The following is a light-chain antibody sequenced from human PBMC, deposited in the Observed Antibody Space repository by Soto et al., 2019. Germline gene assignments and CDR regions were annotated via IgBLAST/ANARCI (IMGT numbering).Light chain of an antibody. J-gene: IGLJ1*01. CDR1: SSDVGAYNY. CDR2: GVT. CDR3: FSHRGGDSHV. Sequence: QSVLTQPASVSGSPGQSITISCTGTSSDVGAYNYVSRYHQYPGKAPKLMIYGVTNRPSGVSNRFSGSKTGNTASLTISGLQAEDEADYYCFSHRGGDSHVFGTGTKVTVL. V-gene: IGLV2-14*01.